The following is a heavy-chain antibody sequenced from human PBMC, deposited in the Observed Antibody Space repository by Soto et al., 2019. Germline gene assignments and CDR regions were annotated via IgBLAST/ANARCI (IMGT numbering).Heavy chain of an antibody. D-gene: IGHD2-2*01. Sequence: QVQLVESGGDLVKPGGSLRLSCAASGFTFSDYYMSWIRQAPGKGLEWASYISYSSTSTNYADSVKGRFTISRDNAKNSLYLQMISLKVEDTAVDYFARGDLESACVMHYLGQGTLVAVSS. V-gene: IGHV3-11*06. CDR3: ARGDLESACVMHY. CDR2: ISYSSTST. CDR1: GFTFSDYY. J-gene: IGHJ4*02.